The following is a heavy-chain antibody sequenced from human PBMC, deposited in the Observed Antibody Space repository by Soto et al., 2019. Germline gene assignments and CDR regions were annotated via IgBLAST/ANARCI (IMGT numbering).Heavy chain of an antibody. J-gene: IGHJ4*02. Sequence: LRLPWGASWGTCRSHGIRRISQATNKGLEWVAVIWYDGSNKYYADSVKGRFTISRDNSKNTLYLQMNSLRAEDTAVYYCARGGIEVGTGFIYWGQGTLVTVSS. D-gene: IGHD2-8*02. V-gene: IGHV3-33*01. CDR2: IWYDGSNK. CDR1: WGTCRSHG. CDR3: ARGGIEVGTGFIY.